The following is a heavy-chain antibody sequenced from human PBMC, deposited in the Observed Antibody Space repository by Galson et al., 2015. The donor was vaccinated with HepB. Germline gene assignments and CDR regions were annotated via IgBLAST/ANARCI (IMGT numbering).Heavy chain of an antibody. CDR3: ARSLSGDSSGYYYYYYYGMDV. CDR1: GFTFSSYS. J-gene: IGHJ6*02. Sequence: SLRLSCAASGFTFSSYSMNWVRQAPGKGLEWVSYISSSSSTIYYADSVKGRFTISRDNAKNSLYLQMNSLRDGDTAVYYCARSLSGDSSGYYYYYYYGMDVWGQGTTVTVSS. D-gene: IGHD3-22*01. V-gene: IGHV3-48*02. CDR2: ISSSSSTI.